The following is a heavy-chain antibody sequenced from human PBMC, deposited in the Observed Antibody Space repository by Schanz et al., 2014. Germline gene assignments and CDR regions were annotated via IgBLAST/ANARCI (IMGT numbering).Heavy chain of an antibody. CDR1: GFTLSSYW. V-gene: IGHV3-23*01. J-gene: IGHJ4*02. D-gene: IGHD2-2*01. CDR3: ARRASCSRIGCPFDS. Sequence: EVQLLESGGGAVRPGGSLRLSCAASGFTLSSYWMHWVRQVPGKGLEWVSGISGSGGSTYYADSVKGRFTISRDNSKTTLSLQMNSLRAEDTAMYYCARRASCSRIGCPFDSWGQGTLVTVSS. CDR2: ISGSGGST.